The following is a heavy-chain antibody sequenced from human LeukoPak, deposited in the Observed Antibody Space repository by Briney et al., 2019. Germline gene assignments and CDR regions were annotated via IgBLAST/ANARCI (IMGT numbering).Heavy chain of an antibody. CDR2: ISYDGSNK. Sequence: GGSLRLSCAASGFTFSNYAMHWVRQAPGKGLEWVAVISYDGSNKYYADSVKGRFTISRDNSKNTLYLQMNSLRAEDTAVYYCARDSAPFAVDVGPTDYWGQGTLVTVSS. CDR3: ARDSAPFAVDVGPTDY. J-gene: IGHJ4*02. D-gene: IGHD1-26*01. V-gene: IGHV3-30*04. CDR1: GFTFSNYA.